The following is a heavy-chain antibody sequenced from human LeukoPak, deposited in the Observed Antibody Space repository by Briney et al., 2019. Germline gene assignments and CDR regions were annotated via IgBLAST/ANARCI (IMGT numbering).Heavy chain of an antibody. Sequence: PGGSLRLSCAASGFTFSNYALHWVRQAPGKGLEWVALTSYDGSNKYYADSVKGRFTISTDNAKNSLYLQMNSLRDEDTAVYYCAREGFYSGFDRWGQGTLVTVSS. CDR1: GFTFSNYA. V-gene: IGHV3-30-3*01. CDR3: AREGFYSGFDR. J-gene: IGHJ4*02. D-gene: IGHD5-12*01. CDR2: TSYDGSNK.